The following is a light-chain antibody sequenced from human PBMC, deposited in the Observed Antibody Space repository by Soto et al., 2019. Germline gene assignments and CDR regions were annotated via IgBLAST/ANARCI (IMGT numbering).Light chain of an antibody. Sequence: EIVLTQSPATLSLSPGERATLSCRAIQSVSSRLAWYQQKPGQAPRLLIYDASNRATGIPARFSGSGSGTDFTLTISSLESDDFAVYYCQQRSNWPPAITFGQGTRLEI. V-gene: IGKV3-11*01. CDR1: QSVSSR. CDR3: QQRSNWPPAIT. CDR2: DAS. J-gene: IGKJ5*01.